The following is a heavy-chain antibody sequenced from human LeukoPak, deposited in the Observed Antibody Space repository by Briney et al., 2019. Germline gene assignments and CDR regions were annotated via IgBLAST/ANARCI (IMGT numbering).Heavy chain of an antibody. V-gene: IGHV3-30*02. CDR3: AKLGEGGYSYDYLPYYFDY. CDR2: IRFDGSNK. J-gene: IGHJ4*02. D-gene: IGHD5-18*01. Sequence: GGSLRLSCAASGFTFSSYAMHWVRQAPGKGLEWVAFIRFDGSNKYYADSVKGRFTISRDNSKNTLYLQMNSLRAEDTAVYYCAKLGEGGYSYDYLPYYFDYWGQGTLVTVSS. CDR1: GFTFSSYA.